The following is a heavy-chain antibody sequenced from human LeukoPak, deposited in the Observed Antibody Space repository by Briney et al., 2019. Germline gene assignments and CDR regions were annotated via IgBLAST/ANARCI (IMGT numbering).Heavy chain of an antibody. CDR2: ISSSSSTI. CDR1: GFTFSSYS. CDR3: ARDSLDAFDI. Sequence: GGSLRLSCAASGFTFSSYSMNWVRQAPGKGLEWVSYISSSSSTIYYADSVKGRFTISRDNAKNSLYLQMNSQRDEDTAVYYCARDSLDAFDIWGQGTMVTVSS. V-gene: IGHV3-48*02. J-gene: IGHJ3*02.